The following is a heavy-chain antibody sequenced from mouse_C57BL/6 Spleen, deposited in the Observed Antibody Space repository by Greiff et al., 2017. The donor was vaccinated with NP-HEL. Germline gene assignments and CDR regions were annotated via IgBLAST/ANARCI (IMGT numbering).Heavy chain of an antibody. J-gene: IGHJ3*01. D-gene: IGHD2-5*01. CDR1: GYTFTDYN. Sequence: EVQLQQSGPELVKPGASVKMSCKASGYTFTDYNMHWVKQSHGKSLEWIGYINPNNGGTSYNQKFKGKATLTVNKSSSTAYMELRSLTSEDSAVYYCARKAHYSNYVFAYWGQGTLVTVSA. CDR2: INPNNGGT. V-gene: IGHV1-22*01. CDR3: ARKAHYSNYVFAY.